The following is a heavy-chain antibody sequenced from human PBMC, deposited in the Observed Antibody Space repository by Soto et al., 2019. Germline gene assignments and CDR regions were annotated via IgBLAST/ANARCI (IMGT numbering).Heavy chain of an antibody. CDR3: AQITCSGVRCQNYWYGMEV. D-gene: IGHD2-15*01. CDR1: GFTFSNYG. CDR2: ISDSGSRP. J-gene: IGHJ6*02. Sequence: GGSLRLSCAASGFTFSNYGMSWVRQAPGKGLEYVSAISDSGSRPYYADSVKGRFTISRDNSKDTLYLQMSSLRAEDAAVYYCAQITCSGVRCQNYWYGMEVWGPGTTVTVS. V-gene: IGHV3-23*01.